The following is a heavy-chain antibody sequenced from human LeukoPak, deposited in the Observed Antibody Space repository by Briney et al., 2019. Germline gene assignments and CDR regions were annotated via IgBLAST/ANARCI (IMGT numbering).Heavy chain of an antibody. CDR2: INHSGST. CDR3: ARESHYGAAVTPFDY. Sequence: SETLSLTCAVYGGSFSGYYWSWIRQPPGKGLEWIGKINHSGSTNYNPSPKSRVTISVDTSKNQFSLKLSSVTAADTAVYYCARESHYGAAVTPFDYWGQGTLVTVSS. D-gene: IGHD4-23*01. J-gene: IGHJ4*02. CDR1: GGSFSGYY. V-gene: IGHV4-34*01.